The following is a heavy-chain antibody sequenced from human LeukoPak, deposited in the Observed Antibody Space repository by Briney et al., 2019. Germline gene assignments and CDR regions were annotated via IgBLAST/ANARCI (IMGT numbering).Heavy chain of an antibody. Sequence: GESLKISCKGSGYSFTSYWIGWVRQMPGKGLEWMGIICPGDSDTRYSPSFQGQVTISADKSISTAYLQWSSLKASDTAMYYCARGLYGYCSSTSCSFDYWGQGTLVTVSS. V-gene: IGHV5-51*01. CDR3: ARGLYGYCSSTSCSFDY. J-gene: IGHJ4*02. CDR1: GYSFTSYW. CDR2: ICPGDSDT. D-gene: IGHD2-2*03.